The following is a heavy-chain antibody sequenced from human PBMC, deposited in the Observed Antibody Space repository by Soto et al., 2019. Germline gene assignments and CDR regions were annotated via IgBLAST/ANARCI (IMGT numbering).Heavy chain of an antibody. V-gene: IGHV5-51*01. CDR2: IYPGDSDT. CDR1: GYSFTSYW. J-gene: IGHJ6*02. D-gene: IGHD2-2*01. CDR3: ARQKGRSSTSCHLGAALCYYGVDV. Sequence: GESLKISCKGSGYSFTSYWIGWVRQMPGKGLEWMGIIYPGDSDTRCSPSFQGQVTISADKSISTAYLQWSSLKASDTAMYYCARQKGRSSTSCHLGAALCYYGVDVWGQGTTVTVS.